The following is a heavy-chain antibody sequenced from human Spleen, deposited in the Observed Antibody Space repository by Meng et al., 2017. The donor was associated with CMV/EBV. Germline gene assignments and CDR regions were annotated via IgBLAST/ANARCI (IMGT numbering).Heavy chain of an antibody. V-gene: IGHV4-34*02. D-gene: IGHD2-15*01. Sequence: HGYLQQWGSRLLKPSDTLSHPFVVYGESFSGYYWSWIRQPPGKGLQWIGEINHSGSTNYNPSLKSRVTISVDTSKNQFSLKLSSVTAADTAVYYCAREDCSGGSCSYFDYWGRGTLVTVSS. CDR2: INHSGST. J-gene: IGHJ4*02. CDR1: GESFSGYY. CDR3: AREDCSGGSCSYFDY.